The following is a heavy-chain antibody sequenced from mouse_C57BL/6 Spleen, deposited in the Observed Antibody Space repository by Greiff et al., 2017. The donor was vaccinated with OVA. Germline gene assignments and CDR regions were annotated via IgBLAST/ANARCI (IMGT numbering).Heavy chain of an antibody. CDR1: GYTFTDYE. D-gene: IGHD2-5*01. CDR3: TRGDSNSYAMDY. CDR2: IDPETGGT. V-gene: IGHV1-15*01. J-gene: IGHJ4*01. Sequence: VQGVESGAELVRPGASVTLSCKASGYTFTDYEMHWVKQTPVHGLEWIGAIDPETGGTAYNQKFKGKAILTADKSSSTAYMELRSLTSEDSAVYYCTRGDSNSYAMDYWGQGTSVTVSS.